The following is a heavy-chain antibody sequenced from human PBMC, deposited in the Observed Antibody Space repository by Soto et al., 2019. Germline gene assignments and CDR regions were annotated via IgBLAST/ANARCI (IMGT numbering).Heavy chain of an antibody. CDR3: ARGIAALSAGNWFDP. D-gene: IGHD6-13*01. CDR1: GYIFTDYY. Sequence: ASVKVSCQASGYIFTDYYVHWVRQAPGQGLEWMGWINAYNGNTNYAQKLQGRVTMTTDTSTSTAYMELRSLRSDDTAVYYCARGIAALSAGNWFDPWGQGTLVTVSS. CDR2: INAYNGNT. J-gene: IGHJ5*02. V-gene: IGHV1-18*04.